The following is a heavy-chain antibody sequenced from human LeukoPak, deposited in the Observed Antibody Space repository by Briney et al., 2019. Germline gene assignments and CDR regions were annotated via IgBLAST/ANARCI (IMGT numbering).Heavy chain of an antibody. J-gene: IGHJ4*02. Sequence: SVKVSCKASGGTFSSYAISWVRQAPGQGLEWMGGIIPIFGTANYAQKFQGRVTITADESTSTAYMELSSLRSEDTAVYYCARGRDASSSHLVPSNFDYWGQGTLVTVSS. CDR3: ARGRDASSSHLVPSNFDY. D-gene: IGHD2-2*01. V-gene: IGHV1-69*13. CDR2: IIPIFGTA. CDR1: GGTFSSYA.